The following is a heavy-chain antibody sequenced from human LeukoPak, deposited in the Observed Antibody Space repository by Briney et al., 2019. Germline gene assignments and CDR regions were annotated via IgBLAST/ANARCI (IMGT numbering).Heavy chain of an antibody. CDR1: GGSFGGYY. CDR3: ARGRGGIYCSSTSCYYLDY. D-gene: IGHD2-2*01. Sequence: SETLSLTCAVYGGSFGGYYWSWIRQPPGKGLEWIGEINHSGSTNYNPSLKSRVTISVDTSKNQFSLKLSSVTAADTAVYYCARGRGGIYCSSTSCYYLDYWGQGTLVTVSS. J-gene: IGHJ4*02. CDR2: INHSGST. V-gene: IGHV4-34*01.